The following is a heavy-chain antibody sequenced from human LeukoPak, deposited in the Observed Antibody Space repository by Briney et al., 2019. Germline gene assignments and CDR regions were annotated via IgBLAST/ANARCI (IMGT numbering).Heavy chain of an antibody. V-gene: IGHV4-61*01. J-gene: IGHJ6*03. CDR1: GGSISSSSYY. Sequence: SETLSLACTVSGGSISSSSYYWSWIRQPPGKGLEWIGYIYYSGNTNYNPSLNSRVTISVDTSKNQFSLKLSSVTAADTAVYYCARANYYGSGSYYTRPLGYMDVWGKGTTVTVSS. CDR3: ARANYYGSGSYYTRPLGYMDV. CDR2: IYYSGNT. D-gene: IGHD3-10*01.